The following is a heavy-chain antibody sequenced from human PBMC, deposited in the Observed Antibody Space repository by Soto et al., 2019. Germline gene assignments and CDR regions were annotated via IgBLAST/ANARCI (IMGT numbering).Heavy chain of an antibody. Sequence: QVQLVQSVAEVKKPGASVKVSCKASGYTLTHYYMHWVRPAPGQGPEWVGVINPSTPVTSYEQKFQGRVTMTRDTSTSTVYMELNSLISEDTAVYYCARNGQTYDYYFFDNWGQGTLVTVSS. CDR2: INPSTPVT. V-gene: IGHV1-46*01. CDR3: ARNGQTYDYYFFDN. J-gene: IGHJ4*02. D-gene: IGHD5-12*01. CDR1: GYTLTHYY.